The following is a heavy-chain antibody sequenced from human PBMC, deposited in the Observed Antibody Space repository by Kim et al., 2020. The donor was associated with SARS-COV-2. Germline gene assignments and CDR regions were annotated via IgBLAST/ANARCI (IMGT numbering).Heavy chain of an antibody. J-gene: IGHJ5*02. V-gene: IGHV3-48*03. CDR3: ARDRPGP. Sequence: SCSTIHCADSGKARFTISRGNAKNSLYLQMNSRRAEDTAVYYCARDRPGPWGQGTLVTVSS. CDR2: SCSTI.